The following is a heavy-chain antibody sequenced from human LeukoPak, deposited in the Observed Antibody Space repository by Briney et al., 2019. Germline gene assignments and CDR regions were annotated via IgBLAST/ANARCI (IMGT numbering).Heavy chain of an antibody. CDR2: IYYSGST. V-gene: IGHV4-39*01. J-gene: IGHJ5*02. D-gene: IGHD4-17*01. Sequence: TSETLSLTCTVSGGSMSSSSYYWGWIRQPPGKGLEWIGSIYYSGSTYYSPSLKSRVTISVDTSKNQFSLKLSSVTAADTAVYYCARAARDNDYESWFDPWGQGTLVTVSS. CDR1: GGSMSSSSYY. CDR3: ARAARDNDYESWFDP.